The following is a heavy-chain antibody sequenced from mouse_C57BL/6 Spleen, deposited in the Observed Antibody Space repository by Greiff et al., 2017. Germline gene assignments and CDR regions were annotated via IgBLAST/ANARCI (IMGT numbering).Heavy chain of an antibody. CDR1: GYTFTSYW. J-gene: IGHJ2*01. CDR3: ARGRYGNYGGY. CDR2: IYPSDSET. D-gene: IGHD2-10*02. Sequence: QVQLKQPGAELVRPGSSVKLSCKASGYTFTSYWMDWVKQRPGQGLEWIGNIYPSDSETHYNQKFKDKATLTVDKSSSTAYMQLSSLTSEDSAVYYCARGRYGNYGGYWGQGTTLTVSS. V-gene: IGHV1-61*01.